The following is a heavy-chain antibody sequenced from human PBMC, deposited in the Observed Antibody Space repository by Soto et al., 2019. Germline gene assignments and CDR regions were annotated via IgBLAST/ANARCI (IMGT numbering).Heavy chain of an antibody. J-gene: IGHJ4*02. V-gene: IGHV3-21*01. Sequence: GGSLRLSCTVSGFAFNNYGINWVRQAPGKGLEWVSSISKSDYTYYSDSVKGRFTISRDNAKNSVSLQMNTLRVADTAVSYCAREDSIIIPAVSDFWGQGTLVTVSS. CDR1: GFAFNNYG. CDR2: ISKSDYT. D-gene: IGHD2-2*01. CDR3: AREDSIIIPAVSDF.